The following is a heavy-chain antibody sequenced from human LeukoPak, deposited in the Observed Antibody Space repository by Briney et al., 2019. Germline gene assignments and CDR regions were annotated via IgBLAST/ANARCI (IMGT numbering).Heavy chain of an antibody. CDR1: GFTFSSYS. V-gene: IGHV3-21*01. D-gene: IGHD3-10*01. J-gene: IGHJ3*02. CDR3: ARRQPRGVDAFDI. Sequence: GGSLRLSCAASGFTFSSYSMNWVRQAPGKGLEWVSSISSSSSYIYYADSVKGRFTISRDNAKNSLYLQMNSLRAEDTAVYYCARRQPRGVDAFDIWAKGQWSPSPQ. CDR2: ISSSSSYI.